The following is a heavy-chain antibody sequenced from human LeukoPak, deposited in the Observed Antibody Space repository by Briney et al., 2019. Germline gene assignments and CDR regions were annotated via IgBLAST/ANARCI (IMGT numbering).Heavy chain of an antibody. J-gene: IGHJ3*02. V-gene: IGHV3-7*01. CDR3: ARSQPYYDFWKRAFDI. CDR1: GFTFSSYW. Sequence: QTGGSLRLSCAASGFTFSSYWMSWVRQAPGKGLEWVANIKKDGSEKYYVDSVKGRFTISRDNAKNSLYLQMNSLRAEDTAVYYCARSQPYYDFWKRAFDIWGQGTMVTVSS. CDR2: IKKDGSEK. D-gene: IGHD3-3*01.